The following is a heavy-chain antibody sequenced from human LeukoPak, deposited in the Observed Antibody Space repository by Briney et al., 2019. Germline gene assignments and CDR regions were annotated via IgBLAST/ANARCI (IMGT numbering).Heavy chain of an antibody. V-gene: IGHV1-46*01. D-gene: IGHD5-24*01. CDR3: ARDNSVRDEAWWFNP. J-gene: IGHJ5*02. CDR1: GYTFTSYG. Sequence: ASVKVSCKASGYTFTSYGISWVRQAPGQGPEWMGVISPSGGSTIYAQKFKGRVTLTRDMSTSTDYLELSSLRSEDTAVYYCARDNSVRDEAWWFNPWGRGTLVTVSS. CDR2: ISPSGGST.